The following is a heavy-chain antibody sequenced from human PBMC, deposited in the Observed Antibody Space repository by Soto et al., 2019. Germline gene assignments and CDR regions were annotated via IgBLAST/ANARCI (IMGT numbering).Heavy chain of an antibody. V-gene: IGHV3-9*01. D-gene: IGHD3-16*01. CDR3: AKDIFRAYAPSSVGVAFDI. J-gene: IGHJ3*02. CDR1: GFTFDNYA. Sequence: GGSLRLSCAASGFTFDNYAMHWVRQAPGKGLEWVSGISWNSGSIAYADSVKGRFTISRDSAKDSLYLQMNSLRTEDTALYYCAKDIFRAYAPSSVGVAFDIWGQGTMVTVSS. CDR2: ISWNSGSI.